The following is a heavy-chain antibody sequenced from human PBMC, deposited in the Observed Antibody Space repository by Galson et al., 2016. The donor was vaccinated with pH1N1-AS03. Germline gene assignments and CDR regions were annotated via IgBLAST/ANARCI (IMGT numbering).Heavy chain of an antibody. CDR3: ARGGDQKDD. Sequence: SVKVSCKASGYTFKSHGISWVRQAPGQGLEWMGWISGYTGKTKHAQKFQGRVTMTTDTSTSTAYMELRSMVSDDTAGYYFARGGDQKDDWGQGTLVTVSS. CDR1: GYTFKSHG. J-gene: IGHJ4*02. D-gene: IGHD3-16*01. CDR2: ISGYTGKT. V-gene: IGHV1-18*01.